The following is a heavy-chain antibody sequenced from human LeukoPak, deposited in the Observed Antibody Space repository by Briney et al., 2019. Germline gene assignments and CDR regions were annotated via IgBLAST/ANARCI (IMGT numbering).Heavy chain of an antibody. J-gene: IGHJ5*02. Sequence: GGSLRLSCAASGFTVSTNYMIWVRQAPGKGLEWVPVLYSDGDTTYYADSVKGRFIISRDNSRNTLSLQMHSLRAEDTAVYYCARRENNGYYLSWGQGTLVTVSS. CDR2: LYSDGDTT. V-gene: IGHV3-53*01. D-gene: IGHD3-22*01. CDR1: GFTVSTNY. CDR3: ARRENNGYYLS.